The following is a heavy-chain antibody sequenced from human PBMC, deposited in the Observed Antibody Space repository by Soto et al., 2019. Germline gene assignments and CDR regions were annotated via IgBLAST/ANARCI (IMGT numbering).Heavy chain of an antibody. Sequence: QVQLVQSGAEVKKPGSSVKVSCKASGGTFSSYAISWVRQAPGQGLEWMGGIIPIFGTANYAQKFQGRVTITADESTSTAYMELSSLRSEDTAVYYCARDKEYSSSETFNFGYWGQGTLVTVSS. J-gene: IGHJ4*02. CDR2: IIPIFGTA. CDR1: GGTFSSYA. D-gene: IGHD6-6*01. CDR3: ARDKEYSSSETFNFGY. V-gene: IGHV1-69*01.